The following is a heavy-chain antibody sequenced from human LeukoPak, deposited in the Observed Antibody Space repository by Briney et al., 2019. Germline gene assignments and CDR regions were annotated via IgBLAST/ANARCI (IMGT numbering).Heavy chain of an antibody. CDR3: ARGLWFGELFRGSRTN. J-gene: IGHJ4*01. D-gene: IGHD3-10*01. Sequence: PGGSLRLSCAASGLTFSSYSMNWVRQAPGKGLEWVTSISSSSSYIYYADSVKGRFTISRDNAKNSLYLQMNSLRAEDTAVYYRARGLWFGELFRGSRTNWGQGTLVTVSS. V-gene: IGHV3-21*01. CDR2: ISSSSSYI. CDR1: GLTFSSYS.